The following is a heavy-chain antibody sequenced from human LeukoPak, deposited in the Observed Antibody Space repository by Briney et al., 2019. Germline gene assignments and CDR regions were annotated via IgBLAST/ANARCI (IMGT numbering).Heavy chain of an antibody. CDR1: GYTFTGYY. CDR2: INPNSGGT. CDR3: ARVQVAGPEALDY. V-gene: IGHV1-2*02. J-gene: IGHJ4*02. D-gene: IGHD6-19*01. Sequence: ASVKVSCKASGYTFTGYYMHWVRQASGQGLEWMGWINPNSGGTNYAQKFQGRVTMTRDTSISTAYMELSRLRSDDTAVYYCARVQVAGPEALDYWGQGTLVTVSS.